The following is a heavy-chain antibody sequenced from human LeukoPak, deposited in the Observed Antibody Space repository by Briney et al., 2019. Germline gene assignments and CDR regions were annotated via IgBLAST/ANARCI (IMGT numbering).Heavy chain of an antibody. V-gene: IGHV3-23*01. CDR2: IYENGGTT. J-gene: IGHJ4*02. D-gene: IGHD2-21*01. CDR1: GFTFRSHA. CDR3: AKDFRIGYSAHFDY. Sequence: GGSLRLSCVGSGFTFRSHAMSWVRQAPEKGLEFVSGIYENGGTTYYADSVKGRFSISRDNSKNTLYLQMDSLRVEDTAVYCCAKDFRIGYSAHFDYWGQGALVTVSS.